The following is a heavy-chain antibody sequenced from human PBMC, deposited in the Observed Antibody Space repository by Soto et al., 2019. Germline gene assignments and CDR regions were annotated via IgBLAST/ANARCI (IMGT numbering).Heavy chain of an antibody. V-gene: IGHV3-48*02. CDR1: GFTFSSYS. CDR2: ISSSSSTI. CDR3: ARDDRAGYFQH. Sequence: EVQLVESGGGLVQPGGSLRLSCAASGFTFSSYSMNWVRQAPGKGLEWVSYISSSSSTIYYADSVKGRFTISRDNANNSLYRQMNSLRDEDTAVYYCARDDRAGYFQHWGQGTLFTVSS. J-gene: IGHJ1*01.